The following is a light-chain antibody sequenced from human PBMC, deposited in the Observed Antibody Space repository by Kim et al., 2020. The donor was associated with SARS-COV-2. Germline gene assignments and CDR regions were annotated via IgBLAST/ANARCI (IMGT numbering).Light chain of an antibody. Sequence: VSQGQNASITCSGDKLGEKNASWYQQKPGPSPVLGIYQDTKRPSGIPGRFSGSNSGNTATLSISGTQAMDEADYYCQAWDSSTKVFGTGTKVTVL. J-gene: IGLJ1*01. CDR1: KLGEKN. CDR2: QDT. CDR3: QAWDSSTKV. V-gene: IGLV3-1*01.